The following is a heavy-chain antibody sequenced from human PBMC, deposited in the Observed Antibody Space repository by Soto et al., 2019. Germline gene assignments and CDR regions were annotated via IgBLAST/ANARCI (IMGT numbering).Heavy chain of an antibody. V-gene: IGHV3-21*01. CDR3: ARGGFMSWIQLWFGFDY. CDR1: GFTFISYS. J-gene: IGHJ4*02. Sequence: GGSLRLSCAASGFTFISYSMSWVRQAPGKGLEWVSSISSSSSYIYYADSVKGRFTISRDNAKNSLYLQMNSLRAEDTAVYYCARGGFMSWIQLWFGFDYWGQGTLVTVSS. CDR2: ISSSSSYI. D-gene: IGHD5-18*01.